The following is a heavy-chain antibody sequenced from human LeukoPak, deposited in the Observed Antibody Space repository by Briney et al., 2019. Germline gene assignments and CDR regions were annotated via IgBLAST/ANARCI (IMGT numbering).Heavy chain of an antibody. D-gene: IGHD3-10*01. V-gene: IGHV1-18*01. CDR1: GYTFTSYG. J-gene: IGHJ4*02. CDR3: ARVYRGVVFDY. Sequence: ASVKVSCKASGYTFTSYGISWVRQAPGQGLKWMGWISAYNGNTNYAQKLQGRVTMTRNTSISTAYMELSSLRSEDTAVYYCARVYRGVVFDYWGQGTLVTVSS. CDR2: ISAYNGNT.